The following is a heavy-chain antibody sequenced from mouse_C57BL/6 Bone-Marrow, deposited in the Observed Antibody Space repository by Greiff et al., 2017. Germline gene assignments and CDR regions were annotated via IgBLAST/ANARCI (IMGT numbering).Heavy chain of an antibody. Sequence: VHVKQSGPELVQPGASVKMSCKASGYTFTDYYMHWVKQKPGKGLEWIGEIYPGSGNTYYNEKFKGKATLTADTSSSTAYMQLSSLTSEDSAVYFCARGIYYYGSSYGYYAMDYWGQGTSVTVSS. CDR3: RGIYYYGSSYGYYAMDY. CDR2: YPGSGNTY. CDR1: YTFTDYYM. V-gene: IGHV1-83*01. J-gene: IGHJ4*01. D-gene: IGHD1-1*01.